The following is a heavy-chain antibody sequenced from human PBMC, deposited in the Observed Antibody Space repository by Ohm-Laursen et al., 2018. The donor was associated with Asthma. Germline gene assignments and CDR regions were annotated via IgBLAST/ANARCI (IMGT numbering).Heavy chain of an antibody. CDR2: IYHSGST. V-gene: IGHV4-4*02. D-gene: IGHD6-13*01. CDR3: ARDRIAAAGVSFYYYGMDV. J-gene: IGHJ6*02. Sequence: SETLSLTCAVSGGSISSSNWWSWVRQPPGKGLERIGEIYHSGSTNYNPSLKSRVTISVDKSKNQFSLKLSSVTAADTAVYYCARDRIAAAGVSFYYYGMDVWGQGTTVTVSS. CDR1: GGSISSSNW.